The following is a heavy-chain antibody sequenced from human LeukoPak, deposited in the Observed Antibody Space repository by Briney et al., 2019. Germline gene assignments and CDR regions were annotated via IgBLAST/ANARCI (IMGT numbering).Heavy chain of an antibody. D-gene: IGHD6-13*01. CDR1: GFTFSSYS. CDR3: AIVLRYSSSWVLNYYYYYMDV. Sequence: GGSLRLSCAASGFTFSSYSMNWVRQAPGKGLEWVSSISSSSSYIYYADSVKGRFTISRDNAKNSLYLQMNSLRAEDTAVYYCAIVLRYSSSWVLNYYYYYMDVWGKGTTVTVSS. J-gene: IGHJ6*03. V-gene: IGHV3-21*01. CDR2: ISSSSSYI.